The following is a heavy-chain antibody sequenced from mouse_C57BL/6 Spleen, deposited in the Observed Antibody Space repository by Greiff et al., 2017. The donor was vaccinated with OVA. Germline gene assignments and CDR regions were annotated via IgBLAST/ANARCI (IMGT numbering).Heavy chain of an antibody. V-gene: IGHV1-9*01. D-gene: IGHD1-1*01. J-gene: IGHJ1*03. CDR1: GYTFTGYW. CDR3: ARSPHYYGSSYRYWYFDV. Sequence: QVQLQQSGAELMKPGASVKLSCKATGYTFTGYWIEWVKQRPGHGLEWIGEILPGSGSTNYNEKFKGKATFTADTSSNTAYMQLSSLTTEDSAIYYCARSPHYYGSSYRYWYFDVWGTGTTVTVSS. CDR2: ILPGSGST.